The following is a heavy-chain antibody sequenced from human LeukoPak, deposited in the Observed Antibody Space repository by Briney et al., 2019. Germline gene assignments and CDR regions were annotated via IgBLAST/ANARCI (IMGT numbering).Heavy chain of an antibody. CDR3: ARARKIFGVVIIGFDY. CDR2: INHSGST. Sequence: SETLSLTCAVYGGSFSGYYWSWIRQPPGKGLEWIGEINHSGSTNYNPSLKSRVTISVDTSKNQFSLKLSSVTAADTAVYYCARARKIFGVVIIGFDYWGQGTQVTVSS. V-gene: IGHV4-34*01. CDR1: GGSFSGYY. D-gene: IGHD3-3*01. J-gene: IGHJ4*02.